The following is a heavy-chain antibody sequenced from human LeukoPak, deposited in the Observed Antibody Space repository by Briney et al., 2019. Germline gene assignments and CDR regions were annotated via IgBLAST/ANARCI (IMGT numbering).Heavy chain of an antibody. CDR2: IQENGGEK. CDR1: GFTFSSYW. V-gene: IGHV3-7*02. CDR3: ARGRGLTLSYHYFDY. Sequence: PGGSLRLSCAASGFTFSSYWMSWVRQAPGKGLEWVADIQENGGEKYYIDSVKGRFTISRDNAKNSLYLQMNSLRVEDTAVYYCARGRGLTLSYHYFDYWGQGTLVTVSS. D-gene: IGHD3-10*01. J-gene: IGHJ4*02.